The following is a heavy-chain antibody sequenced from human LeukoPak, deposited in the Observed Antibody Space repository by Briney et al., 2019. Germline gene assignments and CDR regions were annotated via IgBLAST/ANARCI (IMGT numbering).Heavy chain of an antibody. J-gene: IGHJ3*02. CDR3: ATPYYYDSSGEAFDI. CDR1: GYTFTGYY. V-gene: IGHV1-18*04. D-gene: IGHD3-22*01. Sequence: ASVKVSCKASGYTFTGYYMHWVRQAPGQGLEWMGWISAYNGNTNYAQKLQGRVTMTTDTSTSTAYMELRSLRSDDTAVYYCATPYYYDSSGEAFDIWGQGTMVTVSS. CDR2: ISAYNGNT.